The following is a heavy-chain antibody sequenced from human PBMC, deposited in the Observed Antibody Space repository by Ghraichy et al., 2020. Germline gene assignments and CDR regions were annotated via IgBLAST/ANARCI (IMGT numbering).Heavy chain of an antibody. J-gene: IGHJ5*02. V-gene: IGHV4-39*01. CDR3: ARHQEIENSGWYVWFDP. Sequence: SQTLSLTCTVSGGSISSSSYYWGWIRQPPGKGLEWIGSIYYSGSTYYNPSLKSRVTISVDTSKNQFSLKLSSVTAADTAVYYCARHQEIENSGWYVWFDPWGQGTLVTVSS. CDR2: IYYSGST. D-gene: IGHD6-19*01. CDR1: GGSISSSSYY.